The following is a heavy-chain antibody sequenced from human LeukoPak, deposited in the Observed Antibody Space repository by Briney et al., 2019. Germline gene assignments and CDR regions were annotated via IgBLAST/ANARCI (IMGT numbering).Heavy chain of an antibody. J-gene: IGHJ5*02. CDR3: AREARYDFWSGPSYGFDP. Sequence: ASVKVSCKASGGTFSSYAISWVRQAPGQGLEWMGGTIPIFGTANYAQKFQGRVTITTDESTSTAYMELSSLRSEDTAVYYCAREARYDFWSGPSYGFDPWGQGTLVTVSS. CDR1: GGTFSSYA. V-gene: IGHV1-69*05. D-gene: IGHD3-3*01. CDR2: TIPIFGTA.